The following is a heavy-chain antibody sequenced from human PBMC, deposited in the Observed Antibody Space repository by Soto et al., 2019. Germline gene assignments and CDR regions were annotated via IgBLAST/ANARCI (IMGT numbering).Heavy chain of an antibody. Sequence: GGSLRLSCAASGFTFSSYGMHWVRQAPGKGLEWVAVIWCDGSNKYYADSVKGRFTISRDNSKNTLYLQMNSLRAEDTAVYYCARAAVGNYYDSSGLNWFDPWGQGTLVTVSS. CDR1: GFTFSSYG. CDR3: ARAAVGNYYDSSGLNWFDP. J-gene: IGHJ5*02. V-gene: IGHV3-33*01. CDR2: IWCDGSNK. D-gene: IGHD3-22*01.